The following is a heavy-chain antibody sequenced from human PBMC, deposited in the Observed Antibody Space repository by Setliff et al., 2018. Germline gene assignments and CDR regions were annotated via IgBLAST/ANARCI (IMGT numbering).Heavy chain of an antibody. CDR1: GGSISSYY. CDR2: IYYSGST. J-gene: IGHJ3*02. CDR3: ARDPLTTNRRRAFDI. V-gene: IGHV4-59*01. Sequence: SETLSLTCTVSGGSISSYYWSWIRQPPGKGLEWIGYIYYSGSTNYNPSLESRVTTSVDTSKNQFSLRLNSATAADTAVYYCARDPLTTNRRRAFDIWGQGTMVTVS. D-gene: IGHD4-17*01.